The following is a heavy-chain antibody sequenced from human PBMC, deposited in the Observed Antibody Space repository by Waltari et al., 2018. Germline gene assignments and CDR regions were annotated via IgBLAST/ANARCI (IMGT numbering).Heavy chain of an antibody. V-gene: IGHV1-69-2*01. J-gene: IGHJ5*02. Sequence: EVQLVQSGPEVKKPGATVKISCKVSGYPFADYYITWVQRGPGNGLAGQGLVEPEECETIYAEKSQGRVTITADTSTDTAYMELSSLRSEETAVDYCATSSDDSEPWGQGTLVTVSS. CDR3: ATSSDDSEP. D-gene: IGHD3-3*01. CDR2: VEPEECET. CDR1: GYPFADYY.